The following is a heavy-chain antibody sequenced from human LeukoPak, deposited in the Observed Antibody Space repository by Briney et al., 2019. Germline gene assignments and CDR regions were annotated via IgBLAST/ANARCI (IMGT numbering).Heavy chain of an antibody. V-gene: IGHV3-21*01. D-gene: IGHD3-10*01. CDR1: GFTFSSYS. J-gene: IGHJ4*02. Sequence: KPGGSLRLSCAASGFTFSSYSMNWVRQAPGQGLEWVSSISSSSSYIYYADSVKGRFTISRDNAKNSLYLQMNSLRAEDTAVYYCARDPPRNYYGSGSYYKGECFDYWGQGTLVTVSS. CDR3: ARDPPRNYYGSGSYYKGECFDY. CDR2: ISSSSSYI.